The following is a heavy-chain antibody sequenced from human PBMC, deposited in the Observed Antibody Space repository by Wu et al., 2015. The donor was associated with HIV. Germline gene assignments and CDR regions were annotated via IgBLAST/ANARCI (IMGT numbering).Heavy chain of an antibody. V-gene: IGHV1-69*13. J-gene: IGHJ4*02. D-gene: IGHD3-10*01. CDR1: GGTFSSSA. CDR3: ARHGGEAGSGIYYLDY. CDR2: IIPIFSAT. Sequence: QVQLVQSGADVKKPGSSVKVSCKASGGTFSSSAINWVRQAPGQGLEWMGRIIPIFSATSHAQKFLGRVTITADESTNTVYMELIGLRSEDTATYYCARHGGEAGSGIYYLDYWGPGTLVIVSS.